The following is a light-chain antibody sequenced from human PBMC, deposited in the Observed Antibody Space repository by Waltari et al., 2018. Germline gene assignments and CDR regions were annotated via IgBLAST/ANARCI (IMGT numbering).Light chain of an antibody. Sequence: DIVMTQSPDSLTVSLGERATINCKSSQSVLYSSINKNYLAWYQQTPGQPPKLLIYWASTRYSGVPDRFSGSGSGTDFTLTISSLQAEDVAVYYCQQYYTTPWTFGQGTQVEIK. CDR3: QQYYTTPWT. CDR1: QSVLYSSINKNY. J-gene: IGKJ1*01. V-gene: IGKV4-1*01. CDR2: WAS.